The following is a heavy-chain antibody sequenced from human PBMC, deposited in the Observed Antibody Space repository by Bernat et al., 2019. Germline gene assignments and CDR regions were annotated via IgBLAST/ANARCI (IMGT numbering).Heavy chain of an antibody. CDR3: AKEGTMVQYYYYGMDV. Sequence: QVQLVEFGGGVVQPGRSLRLSCAASGFTFSSYGMHWVRQAPGKGLEWVAVISYDGSNKYYADSVKGRFTISRDNSKNTLYLQMNSLRAEDTAVYYCAKEGTMVQYYYYGMDVWGQGTTVTVSS. CDR1: GFTFSSYG. J-gene: IGHJ6*02. CDR2: ISYDGSNK. D-gene: IGHD3-10*01. V-gene: IGHV3-30*18.